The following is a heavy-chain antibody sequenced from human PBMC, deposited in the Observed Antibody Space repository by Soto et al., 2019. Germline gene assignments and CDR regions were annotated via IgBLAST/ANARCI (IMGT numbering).Heavy chain of an antibody. V-gene: IGHV1-69*01. CDR3: GTVMISMARGVQIYYTEGV. D-gene: IGHD3-10*01. CDR2: IIPRFGTP. Sequence: QVQPVQSGAEVKKPGSSVKVSCKASRGSFSSSAIIWVRQAPGQGLEWMGGIIPRFGTPDYAQKFQGRVTITPDEGTTRGVIKACSLTAEHTVVCVVGTVMISMARGVQIYYTEGVWGHGTAVT. J-gene: IGHJ6*02. CDR1: RGSFSSSA.